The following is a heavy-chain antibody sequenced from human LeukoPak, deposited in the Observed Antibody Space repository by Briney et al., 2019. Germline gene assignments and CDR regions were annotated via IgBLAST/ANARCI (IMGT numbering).Heavy chain of an antibody. Sequence: GGSLRLSCSASGFTFSSYAMHWVRQAPGKGLEWVAVIWSDGNTKYYADSVKGRFTISRDNSKNTLSLQINSLRADDTAVYYCARDLSILRGVRHYHGMDVWGQGTTVTVSS. D-gene: IGHD3-10*01. CDR3: ARDLSILRGVRHYHGMDV. CDR2: IWSDGNTK. J-gene: IGHJ6*02. V-gene: IGHV3-33*08. CDR1: GFTFSSYA.